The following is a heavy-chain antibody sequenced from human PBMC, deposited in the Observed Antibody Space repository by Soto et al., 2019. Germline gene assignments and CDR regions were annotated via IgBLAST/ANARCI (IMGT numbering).Heavy chain of an antibody. D-gene: IGHD1-7*01. Sequence: SVKVSCKASGCTFSSYAISWVRQAPGQGLEWMGGIIPIFGTANYAQKFQGRVTITADESTSTAYMELSSLRSEDTAVYYCARRAELSRISGGMDVWGKGTTVTVPQ. CDR1: GCTFSSYA. V-gene: IGHV1-69*13. CDR3: ARRAELSRISGGMDV. CDR2: IIPIFGTA. J-gene: IGHJ6*04.